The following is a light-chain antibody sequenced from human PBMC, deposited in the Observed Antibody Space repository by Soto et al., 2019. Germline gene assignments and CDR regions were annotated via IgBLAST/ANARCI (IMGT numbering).Light chain of an antibody. V-gene: IGLV2-11*01. CDR2: DVS. J-gene: IGLJ1*01. CDR1: SSDVGGYNY. Sequence: QSALTQPRSVSGSPGQSVTISCTGTSSDVGGYNYVSWYQQHPGKAPKLMIYDVSKRPSGVPDRFSGSKSGNPASLTISGLQAEDEGDYYCCSYAGSYTYVFGTGTKVXVL. CDR3: CSYAGSYTYV.